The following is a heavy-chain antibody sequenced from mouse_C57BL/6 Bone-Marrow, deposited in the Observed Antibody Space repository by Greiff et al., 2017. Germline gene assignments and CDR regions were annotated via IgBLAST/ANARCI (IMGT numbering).Heavy chain of an antibody. D-gene: IGHD1-1*01. V-gene: IGHV5-6*02. CDR1: GFTFSSYG. Sequence: EVKLVESGGDLVKPGGSLKLSCAASGFTFSSYGMSWIRQTPDKRLEWVATIRSGGSYTYYPNSVKGRFTISRDNAKNKLYKQVGSLKSEETAMYYCARPYYYGSSLYYDMDYWGQGTSVTVSS. CDR3: ARPYYYGSSLYYDMDY. CDR2: IRSGGSYT. J-gene: IGHJ4*01.